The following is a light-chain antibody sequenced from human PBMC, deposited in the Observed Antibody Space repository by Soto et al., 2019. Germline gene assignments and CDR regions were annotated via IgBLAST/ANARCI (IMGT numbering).Light chain of an antibody. Sequence: QSALTQPASVSGAPGQSITISCTGTSSDVGGYNYVSWYQQHPGKAPKLMIYDVSKRPSGVSNRFSGSKSGNTASLTISGLQAEDEADYYCRSYTSSSTLVVFGGGTKVTVL. V-gene: IGLV2-14*01. J-gene: IGLJ2*01. CDR3: RSYTSSSTLVV. CDR1: SSDVGGYNY. CDR2: DVS.